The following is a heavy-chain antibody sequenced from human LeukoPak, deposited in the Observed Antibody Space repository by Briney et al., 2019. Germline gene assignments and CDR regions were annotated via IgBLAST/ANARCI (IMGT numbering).Heavy chain of an antibody. CDR1: GFTFSSYG. CDR3: AKNWGDD. D-gene: IGHD3-16*01. CDR2: ISGSGGST. J-gene: IGHJ4*02. V-gene: IGHV3-23*01. Sequence: GGSLRLSCAASGFTFSSYGMSWVRQAPGKGLEWVSAISGSGGSTYYAASVKGRFTISRDNSKNTLCLQMNNLRAEDTAIYYCAKNWGDDWGQGNLVTVSS.